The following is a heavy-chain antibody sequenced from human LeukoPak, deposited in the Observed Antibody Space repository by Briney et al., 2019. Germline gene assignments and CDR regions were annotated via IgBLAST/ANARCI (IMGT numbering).Heavy chain of an antibody. D-gene: IGHD1-1*01. V-gene: IGHV4-38-2*02. Sequence: SKTLSLTCVVSGFSISSGYYWGWIRQPPGKGPEWIANIHVSGTTFYNSSLNSRVAISIDTSKNQFSLKLSSVTAADTAVYCAREAERRIVNWGRGTLVTVSS. J-gene: IGHJ4*02. CDR1: GFSISSGYY. CDR2: IHVSGTT. CDR3: AREAERRIVN.